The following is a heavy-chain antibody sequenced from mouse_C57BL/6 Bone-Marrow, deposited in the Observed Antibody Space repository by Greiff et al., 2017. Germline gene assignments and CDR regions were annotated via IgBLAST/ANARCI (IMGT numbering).Heavy chain of an antibody. J-gene: IGHJ4*01. CDR1: GFTFSSYG. CDR2: ISSGGSYT. D-gene: IGHD2-5*01. V-gene: IGHV5-6*01. Sequence: EVQLVESGGDLVKPGGSLKLSCAASGFTFSSYGMSWVRQTPGKRLEWVATISSGGSYTSSPHSVKGRFTFSRDNAKNTLYLQMSSRKSEDTAMYYCASYYSKCAMDYWGQGTSVTVSS. CDR3: ASYYSKCAMDY.